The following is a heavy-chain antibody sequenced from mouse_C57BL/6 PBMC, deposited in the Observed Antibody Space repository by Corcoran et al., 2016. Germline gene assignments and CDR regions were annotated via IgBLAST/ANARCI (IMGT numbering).Heavy chain of an antibody. J-gene: IGHJ1*03. Sequence: EVQLQQSVAELVRPGASVKLSCITSGFNIKNTFMHWVKQRPEQGLEWSGKIDPANGYNKYAPTFQDKATITADTSSNTASLQLSSLTSEDTAIDYCARGHYDNPYWDVDVWGTGTTVTVAS. CDR3: ARGHYDNPYWDVDV. D-gene: IGHD2-1*01. V-gene: IGHV14-3*01. CDR2: IDPANGYN. CDR1: GFNIKNTF.